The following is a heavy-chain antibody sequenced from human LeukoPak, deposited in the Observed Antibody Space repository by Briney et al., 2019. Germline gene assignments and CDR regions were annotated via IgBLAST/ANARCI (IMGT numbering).Heavy chain of an antibody. CDR3: ARDGRYWFDP. CDR1: GGSTSSGGYS. V-gene: IGHV4-31*11. J-gene: IGHJ5*02. Sequence: SETLSLTCAVSGGSTSSGGYSWSWIRQHPGKGLEWIGYIYYSGSTYYNPSLKSRVTISVDTSKNQFSLKLSSVTAADTAVYYCARDGRYWFDPWGQGTLVTVSS. CDR2: IYYSGST. D-gene: IGHD1-1*01.